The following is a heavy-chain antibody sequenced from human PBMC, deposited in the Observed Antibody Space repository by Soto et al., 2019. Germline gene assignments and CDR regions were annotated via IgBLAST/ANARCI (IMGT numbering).Heavy chain of an antibody. D-gene: IGHD3-3*01. J-gene: IGHJ5*02. V-gene: IGHV4-39*01. CDR1: GGSISSSSYY. Sequence: PSETLSLTCTVSGGSISSSSYYWGWIRQPPGKGLEWIGSIYYSGSTYYNPSLKSRVTISVDTSKNQFSLKLSSVTAADTAVYYCARVGRFLEWFYNWFDPWGQGTLVTVSS. CDR2: IYYSGST. CDR3: ARVGRFLEWFYNWFDP.